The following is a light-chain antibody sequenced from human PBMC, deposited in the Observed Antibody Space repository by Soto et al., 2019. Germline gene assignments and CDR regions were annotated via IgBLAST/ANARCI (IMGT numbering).Light chain of an antibody. CDR2: DAS. J-gene: IGKJ5*01. Sequence: GDRVTITCRASQSISSWLAWYQQKPGKAPKLLIYDASSLESGVPSRFSGSGSATEFTLTISSLQPDDFATYYCQQLHDYPITFGQGTRLEI. CDR3: QQLHDYPIT. CDR1: QSISSW. V-gene: IGKV1-5*01.